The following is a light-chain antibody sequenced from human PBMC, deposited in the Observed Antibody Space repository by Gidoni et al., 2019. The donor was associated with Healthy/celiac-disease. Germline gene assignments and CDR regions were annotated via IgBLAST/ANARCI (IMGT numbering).Light chain of an antibody. V-gene: IGKV3-11*01. CDR1: QSVSSY. CDR3: QQRSNWQYT. Sequence: EIVLTQSPATLSLSPGERATLSCRASQSVSSYLAWYQQKPGQAPRLLIYDASNRATGIPARFRGSGSGTDFTLPISSLEPEDFAVYYCQQRSNWQYTFGQGTKLELK. CDR2: DAS. J-gene: IGKJ2*01.